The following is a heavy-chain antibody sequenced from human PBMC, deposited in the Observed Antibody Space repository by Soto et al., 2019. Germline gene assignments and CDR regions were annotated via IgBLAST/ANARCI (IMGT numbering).Heavy chain of an antibody. J-gene: IGHJ3*02. V-gene: IGHV1-58*02. Sequence: ASVKVSCKASGFTFTSSAMQWVRQARGQRLEWIGWIVVGSGNTNYAQKFQERVTITRDMSTSTAYMELSSLRSEDTAVYYCAEDPYYDDIWWGTLQRHAFDIWG. CDR2: IVVGSGNT. D-gene: IGHD3-16*01. CDR1: GFTFTSSA. CDR3: AEDPYYDDIWWGTLQRHAFDI.